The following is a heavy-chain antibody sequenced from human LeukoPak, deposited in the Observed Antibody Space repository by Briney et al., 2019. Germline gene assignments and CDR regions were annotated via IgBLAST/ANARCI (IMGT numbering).Heavy chain of an antibody. CDR2: IYYSGST. J-gene: IGHJ3*02. D-gene: IGHD6-19*01. CDR3: ARHKLGYSSGRDAFDI. CDR1: GGSISSYY. Sequence: TSETLSLTCTVSGGSISSYYWSWIRQPPGKGLEWIGYIYYSGSTNYNPSLKSRVTISVDTSKNQFSLKLSSVTAADTAVYYCARHKLGYSSGRDAFDIWGQGTMVTVSS. V-gene: IGHV4-59*08.